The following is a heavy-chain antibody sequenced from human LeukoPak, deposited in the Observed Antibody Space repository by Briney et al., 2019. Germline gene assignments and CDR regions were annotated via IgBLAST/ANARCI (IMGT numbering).Heavy chain of an antibody. CDR3: ARGTYYYDRFDY. J-gene: IGHJ4*02. Sequence: SQTLSLTCTVSGGSISSGSYYWSWIRQPAGKGLEWIGRIYTSGSTNYNPSLKSRVTISVDTSKNQFSLKLSSVTAADTAVYYCARGTYYYDRFDYWGQRTLVTVSS. V-gene: IGHV4-61*02. CDR2: IYTSGST. D-gene: IGHD3-22*01. CDR1: GGSISSGSYY.